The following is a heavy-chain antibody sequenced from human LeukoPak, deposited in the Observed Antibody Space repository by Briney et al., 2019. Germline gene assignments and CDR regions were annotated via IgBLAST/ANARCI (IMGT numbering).Heavy chain of an antibody. CDR3: ARTVAAAGPMDY. Sequence: GRSLRLSCAASGFTFSSYGMHWVRQAPGKGLEWVAVISYDGSNKYYADSVKGRFTISRDNSKNTLYLQMNSLKTEDTAVYYCARTVAAAGPMDYWGQGTLVTVS. V-gene: IGHV3-30*03. CDR1: GFTFSSYG. D-gene: IGHD6-13*01. CDR2: ISYDGSNK. J-gene: IGHJ4*02.